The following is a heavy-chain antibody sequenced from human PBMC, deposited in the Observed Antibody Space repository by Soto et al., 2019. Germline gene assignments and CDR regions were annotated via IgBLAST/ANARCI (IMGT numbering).Heavy chain of an antibody. CDR1: GFTFSSYA. D-gene: IGHD1-26*01. Sequence: QVQLVESGGGVVQPGRSLRLSCAASGFTFSSYAMHWVRQAPGKGLEWVEVITYDGSNNYYADSVKGRFTISRDNSKNRLYLQMNGLRAEDTAVYYCARVGGWELLYYYGMDVWGQGTTVTVSS. J-gene: IGHJ6*02. V-gene: IGHV3-30-3*01. CDR3: ARVGGWELLYYYGMDV. CDR2: ITYDGSNN.